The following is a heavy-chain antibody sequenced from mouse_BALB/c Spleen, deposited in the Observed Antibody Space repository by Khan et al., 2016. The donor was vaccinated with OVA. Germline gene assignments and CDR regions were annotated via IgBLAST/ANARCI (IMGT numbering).Heavy chain of an antibody. V-gene: IGHV2-6-4*01. Sequence: QMQLEESGPGLVAPSQSLSITCTVSGFSLSRYNIHWVRQPPGKGLEWLGMIWGGGGTDYNSTLKHRLSISKANSKSQVFLKMNSLQTDDTAMYYCARAYYRYDGYYAMDYGGQGTSVTVSS. J-gene: IGHJ4*01. CDR1: GFSLSRYN. D-gene: IGHD2-14*01. CDR3: ARAYYRYDGYYAMDY. CDR2: IWGGGGT.